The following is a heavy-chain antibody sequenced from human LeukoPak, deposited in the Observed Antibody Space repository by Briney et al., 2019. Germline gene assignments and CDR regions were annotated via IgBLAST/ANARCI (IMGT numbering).Heavy chain of an antibody. V-gene: IGHV3-23*01. CDR1: GFTFNTYA. J-gene: IGHJ4*02. CDR2: INDAGRTT. Sequence: GGSLRLSCATSGFTFNTYAMNWVRQAPGKGLEWVSTINDAGRTTYYADSVKGRFTISRDNSKNTLYLQMNSLRAEDTAVYYCAKEGIYYDSSGYSARWGQGTLVTVAS. D-gene: IGHD3-22*01. CDR3: AKEGIYYDSSGYSAR.